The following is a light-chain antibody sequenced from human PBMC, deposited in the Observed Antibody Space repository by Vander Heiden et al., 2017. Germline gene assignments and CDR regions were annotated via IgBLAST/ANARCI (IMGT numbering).Light chain of an antibody. CDR1: QGISSTY. V-gene: IGKV3-20*01. J-gene: IGKJ2*01. CDR2: ATS. Sequence: EIVLTQSPGTLSVSPGERVTLSCRASQGISSTYLAWYQQKPGQAPRLLIYATSSSATAIPDRFSGSGSGTDFTLTISRLEPEDFAVYYCQQYGGSHMYTFGQGTKLEIK. CDR3: QQYGGSHMYT.